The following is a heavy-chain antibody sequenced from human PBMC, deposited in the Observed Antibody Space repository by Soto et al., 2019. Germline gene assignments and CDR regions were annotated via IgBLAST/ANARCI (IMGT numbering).Heavy chain of an antibody. J-gene: IGHJ6*02. D-gene: IGHD2-15*01. V-gene: IGHV3-21*01. CDR1: GCTLRTYT. CDR3: ARDRGYDAHDYYYNAMDV. Sequence: GGSLRLSCISSGCTLRTYTMIWVRQAHGRGLEWVSGIRGFSPYTFYAESVKGRFTISRDNAKNSLYLQMNSLRAEDTAVYYCARDRGYDAHDYYYNAMDVWGQGTTVTVSS. CDR2: IRGFSPYT.